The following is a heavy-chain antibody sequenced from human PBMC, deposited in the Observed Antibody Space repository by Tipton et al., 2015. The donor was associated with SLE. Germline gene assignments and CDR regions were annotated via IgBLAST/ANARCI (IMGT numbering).Heavy chain of an antibody. V-gene: IGHV4-38-2*02. J-gene: IGHJ3*02. CDR2: IHHSGST. D-gene: IGHD3-16*01. CDR1: GYSISSAYY. CDR3: ARDPWGTVNGSFDI. Sequence: TLSLTCSVSGYSISSAYYWGWIRQPPGRGLEWIVTIHHSGSTYYNPSLKSRVTTSVDTSKNQFSLNLRSVTAADTAVYYCARDPWGTVNGSFDIWGQGTLVTVSS.